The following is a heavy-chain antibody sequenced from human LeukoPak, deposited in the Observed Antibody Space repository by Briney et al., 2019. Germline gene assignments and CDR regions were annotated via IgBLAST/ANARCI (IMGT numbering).Heavy chain of an antibody. Sequence: SETLSLTCAVYGGSFSGYYWSWIRQPPGKGLEWIGEINHSGSTNYNPSLKSRVTISVDTSKNQFSLKLSSVTAADTAVYYCASLRNYYGSGSYPRIKTFDYWGQGTLVTVSS. CDR2: INHSGST. D-gene: IGHD3-10*01. J-gene: IGHJ4*02. CDR1: GGSFSGYY. V-gene: IGHV4-34*01. CDR3: ASLRNYYGSGSYPRIKTFDY.